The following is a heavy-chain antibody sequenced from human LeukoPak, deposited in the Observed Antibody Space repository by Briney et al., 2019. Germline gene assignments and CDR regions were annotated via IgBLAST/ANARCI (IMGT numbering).Heavy chain of an antibody. Sequence: GGSLRLSCAAPGFTFSSYSMNWVRQAPGKGLEWVSSITYSSSYIYYADSVKGRFTISRDNAKNSLYLQMNSLRAEDTAVYYCARGRIAARLNGVTWIDYWGQGTLVTVSS. V-gene: IGHV3-21*01. J-gene: IGHJ4*02. D-gene: IGHD6-6*01. CDR2: ITYSSSYI. CDR3: ARGRIAARLNGVTWIDY. CDR1: GFTFSSYS.